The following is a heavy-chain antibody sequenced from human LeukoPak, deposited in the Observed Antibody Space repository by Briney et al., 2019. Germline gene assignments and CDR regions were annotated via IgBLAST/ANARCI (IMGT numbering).Heavy chain of an antibody. D-gene: IGHD6-19*01. CDR3: ARGGREQWLGSKYFQH. V-gene: IGHV4-34*01. J-gene: IGHJ1*01. CDR2: INHSGST. CDR1: GGSFSGYY. Sequence: KPSETLSFTCAVYGGSFSGYYWSWIRQPPGKGLEWIGEINHSGSTNYNPSLKSRVTISVDTSKNQFSLKLSSVTAADTAVYYCARGGREQWLGSKYFQHWGQGTLVTVSS.